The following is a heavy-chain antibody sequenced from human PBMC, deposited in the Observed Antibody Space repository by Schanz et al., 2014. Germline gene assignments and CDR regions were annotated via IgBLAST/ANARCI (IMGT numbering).Heavy chain of an antibody. V-gene: IGHV1-18*04. Sequence: QVQLVQSGAEVKKPGSSMKVSCKASGYTFTSDSMHWVRQAPGQGLEWMGWISAYNGNTNYAQKLQGRVTMTADTSTSTAYMELRNLRSDDTAVYYCARAKRFGDMDVWGQGTTVTVSS. CDR3: ARAKRFGDMDV. CDR1: GYTFTSDS. D-gene: IGHD3-10*01. CDR2: ISAYNGNT. J-gene: IGHJ6*02.